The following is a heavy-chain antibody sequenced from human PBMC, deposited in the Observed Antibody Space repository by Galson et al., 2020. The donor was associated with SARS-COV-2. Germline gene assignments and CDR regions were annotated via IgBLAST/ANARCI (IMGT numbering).Heavy chain of an antibody. J-gene: IGHJ6*02. D-gene: IGHD5-18*01. CDR2: IASGGST. Sequence: GGSLRLSCAASGFTVSSNFMSWVHQAPAKGLEWVSVIASGGSTYYADSVKGRFTISRDTSKNTLYLQMNSLRADDTAVYYCARDPTGYSFGSYYYGMDVWGQGTTVTVSS. CDR3: ARDPTGYSFGSYYYGMDV. V-gene: IGHV3-66*02. CDR1: GFTVSSNF.